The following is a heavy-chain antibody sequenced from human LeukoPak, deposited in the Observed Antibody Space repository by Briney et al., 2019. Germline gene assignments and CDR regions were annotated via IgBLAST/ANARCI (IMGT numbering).Heavy chain of an antibody. CDR3: TTSNYDFWSGRGWMDV. CDR1: GFTFSNAW. J-gene: IGHJ6*04. Sequence: KTGGSLRLSCAASGFTFSNAWMSWVRQAPGKGLEWVGRIKSKTDGGTTDYAAPVKGRFTISRDDSKNTLYLQMNSLKTEDTAVYYCTTSNYDFWSGRGWMDVWGKGTTVTVSS. D-gene: IGHD3-3*01. V-gene: IGHV3-15*01. CDR2: IKSKTDGGTT.